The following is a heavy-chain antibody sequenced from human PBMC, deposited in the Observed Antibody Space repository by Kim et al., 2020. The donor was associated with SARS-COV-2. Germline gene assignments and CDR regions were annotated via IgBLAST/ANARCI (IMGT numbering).Heavy chain of an antibody. CDR2: ISYDGSNK. CDR3: AKDRRKAYDYVWGSYCSYYYYGMDV. Sequence: GGSLRLSCAASGFTFSSYGMHWVRQAPGKGLEWVAVISYDGSNKYYADSVNGRFTISRDNSKNTLYLQMNSLRAEDTAVYYCAKDRRKAYDYVWGSYCSYYYYGMDVWGQGTTVTVSS. CDR1: GFTFSSYG. D-gene: IGHD3-16*02. J-gene: IGHJ6*02. V-gene: IGHV3-30*18.